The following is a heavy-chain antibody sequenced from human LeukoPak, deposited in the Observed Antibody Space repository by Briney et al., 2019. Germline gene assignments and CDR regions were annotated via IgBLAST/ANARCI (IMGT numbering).Heavy chain of an antibody. D-gene: IGHD4-17*01. CDR3: ARGTENLGDYVGFDY. Sequence: SETLSLTCAVSGYSISSGYYWGWIRQPPGKGLEWIRSIYHSGSTYYNPSLKSRVTISVDTSKNQFSLKLSSVTAADTAVYYCARGTENLGDYVGFDYWGQGTLVTVSS. V-gene: IGHV4-38-2*01. CDR1: GYSISSGYY. CDR2: IYHSGST. J-gene: IGHJ4*02.